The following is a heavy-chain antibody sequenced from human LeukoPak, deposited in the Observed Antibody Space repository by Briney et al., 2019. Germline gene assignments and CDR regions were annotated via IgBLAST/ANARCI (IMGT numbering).Heavy chain of an antibody. V-gene: IGHV3-21*01. J-gene: IGHJ3*02. CDR1: GFTFSSYS. CDR2: ISSSSSYI. D-gene: IGHD5-18*01. Sequence: GGSLRLSCAASGFTFSSYSMNWVRQAPGKGLEWVSSISSSSSYIYYADSVKGRFTISRDNAKNSLYLQMNSLRAEDTAVYYCARERVGTAMAFGGAFDIWGQGTMVTVSS. CDR3: ARERVGTAMAFGGAFDI.